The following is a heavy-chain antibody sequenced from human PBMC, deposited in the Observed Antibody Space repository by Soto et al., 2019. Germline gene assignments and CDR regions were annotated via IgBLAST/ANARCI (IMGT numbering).Heavy chain of an antibody. CDR1: GGSFSGYY. D-gene: IGHD6-13*01. CDR2: INHSGST. V-gene: IGHV4-34*01. J-gene: IGHJ5*02. CDR3: AAGGQQLNPPQHNWFDP. Sequence: SETLSLTCAVYGGSFSGYYWSWIRQPPGKGLEWIGEINHSGSTNYNPSLKSRVTISVDTSKNQFSLKLSSVTAADTAVYYCAAGGQQLNPPQHNWFDPWGQGTLVTVSS.